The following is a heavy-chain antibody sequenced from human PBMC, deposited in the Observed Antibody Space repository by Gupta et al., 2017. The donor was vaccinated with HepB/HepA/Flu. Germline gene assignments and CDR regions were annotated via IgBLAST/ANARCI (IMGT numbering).Heavy chain of an antibody. J-gene: IGHJ4*02. V-gene: IGHV3-23*04. CDR2: ISNRGRIT. CDR1: GFHFYTRD. Sequence: VQPVESGRGFVQQVWCQSSSYAFSGFHFYTRDTSWGREAPGKGLECVSVISNRGRITSYADSVKGRFTVSRDNVKNTVDLKRNSLRVEARALYYCAKGKTGVTAASGYLDYWGQGTLVTVSS. CDR3: AKGKTGVTAASGYLDY. D-gene: IGHD6-13*01.